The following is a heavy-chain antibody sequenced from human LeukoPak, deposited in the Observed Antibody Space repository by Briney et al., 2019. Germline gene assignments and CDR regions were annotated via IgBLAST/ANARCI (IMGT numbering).Heavy chain of an antibody. D-gene: IGHD3-22*01. Sequence: ASVKVSCKASGYTFTSYYMHWVRQAPGQGLEWMGIINPSGGSTSYAQKFQGRVTMTRDMSTSTVYMELSSLRSEDTAVYYCAREITPPYYYDSSGDSFDYRGQGTLVTVSS. V-gene: IGHV1-46*01. J-gene: IGHJ4*02. CDR3: AREITPPYYYDSSGDSFDY. CDR2: INPSGGST. CDR1: GYTFTSYY.